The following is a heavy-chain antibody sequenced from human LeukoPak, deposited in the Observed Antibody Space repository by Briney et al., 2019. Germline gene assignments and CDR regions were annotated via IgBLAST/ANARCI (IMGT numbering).Heavy chain of an antibody. CDR3: ARVGSLDGYILYYFDY. J-gene: IGHJ4*02. CDR2: ISGSSSHI. Sequence: GGSLRLSCAASGFTVSSNYMSWVRQAPGKGLDWVSSISGSSSHIYYADSVKGRFTISRDNSKNTLYLQMNSLRAEDTAVYYCARVGSLDGYILYYFDYWGQGTLVTVSS. CDR1: GFTVSSNY. D-gene: IGHD5-24*01. V-gene: IGHV3-21*01.